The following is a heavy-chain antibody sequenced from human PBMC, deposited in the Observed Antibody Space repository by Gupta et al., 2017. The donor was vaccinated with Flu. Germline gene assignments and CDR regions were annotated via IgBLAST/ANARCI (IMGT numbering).Heavy chain of an antibody. D-gene: IGHD3-10*01. Sequence: QVQLVQSGAEVKKPGSSVKVSCKASGGTFSSYAISWVRQAPGQELEWMGGIIPSFGTANYAQKFQGRVTITADKSTSTAYMELSSLRSEDTAVYYCAREEGHYGSGSYYIRGFDYWGQGTLVTVSS. J-gene: IGHJ4*02. V-gene: IGHV1-69*06. CDR2: IIPSFGTA. CDR3: AREEGHYGSGSYYIRGFDY. CDR1: GGTFSSYA.